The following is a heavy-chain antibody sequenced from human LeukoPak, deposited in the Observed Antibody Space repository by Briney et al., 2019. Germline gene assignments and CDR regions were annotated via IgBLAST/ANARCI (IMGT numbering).Heavy chain of an antibody. J-gene: IGHJ4*02. CDR2: IYYTGSA. D-gene: IGHD6-13*01. CDR1: GGSISSYY. CDR3: ASDQGSTWHFDY. V-gene: IGHV4-59*08. Sequence: PSETLSLTCTVSGGSISSYYWSWIRQPPGKGLEWIAFIYYTGSAHYNPSLKSRVTISVETSKNQFSLKLSAVTAADTAVYYCASDQGSTWHFDYWGQGTLVTVSS.